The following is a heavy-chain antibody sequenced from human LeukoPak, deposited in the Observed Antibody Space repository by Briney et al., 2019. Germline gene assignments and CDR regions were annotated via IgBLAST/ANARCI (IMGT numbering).Heavy chain of an antibody. CDR1: GFTFSSYS. Sequence: PGGSLRLSCAASGFTFSSYSMNWVRQAPGKGLEWVSSISSSSSYIYYADSVKGRFTISRDNAKNLLYLQMNSLRAEDTAVYYCARSGRYYGDHFDYWGQGTLVTVSS. CDR2: ISSSSSYI. D-gene: IGHD4-17*01. J-gene: IGHJ4*02. V-gene: IGHV3-21*01. CDR3: ARSGRYYGDHFDY.